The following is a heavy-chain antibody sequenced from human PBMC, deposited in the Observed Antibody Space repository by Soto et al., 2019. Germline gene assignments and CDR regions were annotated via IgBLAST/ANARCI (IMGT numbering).Heavy chain of an antibody. CDR1: GFTFSSYG. Sequence: QVQLVESGGGVVQPGRSLRLSCAASGFTFSSYGMHWVRQAPGKGLEWVAVIWYDGSNKYYADSVKGRFTISRDNSKNTLYLQMNSLRAEDTAVYYCARDMVGLRPTSYSIDYWGQGTLVTVSS. CDR2: IWYDGSNK. D-gene: IGHD1-26*01. J-gene: IGHJ4*02. CDR3: ARDMVGLRPTSYSIDY. V-gene: IGHV3-33*01.